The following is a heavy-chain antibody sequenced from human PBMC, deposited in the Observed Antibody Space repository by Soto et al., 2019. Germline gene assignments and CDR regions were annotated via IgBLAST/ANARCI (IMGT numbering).Heavy chain of an antibody. CDR3: ASRGYTRADAFDI. CDR2: IGSSGSTI. Sequence: GGSLRLSCAASGFTFSSYEMNWVRQAPGKGLEWVSYIGSSGSTIYYADSVKGRFTISRDNAKNSLYLQMNSLRAEDTAVYYCASRGYTRADAFDIWGQGTMVTVSS. CDR1: GFTFSSYE. V-gene: IGHV3-48*03. J-gene: IGHJ3*02. D-gene: IGHD5-18*01.